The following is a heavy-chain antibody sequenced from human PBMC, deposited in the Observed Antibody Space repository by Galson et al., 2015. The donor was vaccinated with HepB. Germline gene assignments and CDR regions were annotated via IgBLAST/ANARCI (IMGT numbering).Heavy chain of an antibody. CDR2: IDPSDSYT. J-gene: IGHJ4*02. CDR1: GYTFTNYW. D-gene: IGHD7-27*01. Sequence: QSGAEVKKPGESLRISCKVSGYTFTNYWITWVRQMPGKGLEWMGRIDPSDSYTNYSPSFQGHVTFSVDKSISTAYLQWSSLRASDTAMYYCARHIDDWGWGGRYWGQGTLVTVSS. CDR3: ARHIDDWGWGGRY. V-gene: IGHV5-10-1*01.